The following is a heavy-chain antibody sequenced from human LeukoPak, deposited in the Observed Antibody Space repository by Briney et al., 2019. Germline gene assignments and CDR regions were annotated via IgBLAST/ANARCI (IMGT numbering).Heavy chain of an antibody. D-gene: IGHD3-22*01. CDR2: INPNSGGT. J-gene: IGHJ3*02. CDR1: GYTFTGYY. CDR3: ARDYYDNRAAAFDI. V-gene: IGHV1-2*02. Sequence: GASVKVSCKASGYTFTGYYMHWVRQAPGQGLEWMGWINPNSGGTNYAQKFQGRVTMTRDTSISTAYMELSRLRSDDTAVYYCARDYYDNRAAAFDIWGQGTMVTVSS.